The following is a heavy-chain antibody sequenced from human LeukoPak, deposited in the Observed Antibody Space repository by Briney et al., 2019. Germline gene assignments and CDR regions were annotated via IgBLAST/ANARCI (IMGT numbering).Heavy chain of an antibody. J-gene: IGHJ4*02. V-gene: IGHV4-61*01. Sequence: SETLSLTCTVSGGSVSSGSYYWSWIGQPPGKGLEWIGYIYYSGSTDYNPSLKSRVTISVDTSKNQFSLKLSSVTAADTAVYYCARDQDDGSGSSFDYWGQGTLVTVSS. CDR3: ARDQDDGSGSSFDY. D-gene: IGHD3-10*01. CDR1: GGSVSSGSYY. CDR2: IYYSGST.